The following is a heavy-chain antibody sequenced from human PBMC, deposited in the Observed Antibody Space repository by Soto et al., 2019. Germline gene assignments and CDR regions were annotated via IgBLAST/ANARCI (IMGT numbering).Heavy chain of an antibody. Sequence: SETLSLTCAVSGGSISSNSWWIWVRQPPGKGLEWIGGIYHSGSTNYNPSLKSRLTISVDKSRNQFSVKLSSVTAADTAVYYCAVRRDGSGSLDYWGQGTLVTVSS. CDR1: GGSISSNSW. J-gene: IGHJ4*02. V-gene: IGHV4-4*02. CDR2: IYHSGST. CDR3: AVRRDGSGSLDY. D-gene: IGHD3-10*01.